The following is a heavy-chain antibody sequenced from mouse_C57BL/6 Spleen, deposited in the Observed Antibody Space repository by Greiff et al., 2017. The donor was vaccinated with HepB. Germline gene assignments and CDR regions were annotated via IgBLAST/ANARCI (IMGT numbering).Heavy chain of an antibody. Sequence: EVQGVESGGGLVKPGGSLKLSCAASGFTFSSYAMSWVRQTPEKRLEWVATISDGGSYTYYPDNVKGRFTISRDNAKNNLYLQMSHLKSEDTAMYYCARDHPIYYDYDGWYFDVWGTGTTVTVSS. CDR3: ARDHPIYYDYDGWYFDV. CDR2: ISDGGSYT. D-gene: IGHD2-4*01. V-gene: IGHV5-4*01. CDR1: GFTFSSYA. J-gene: IGHJ1*03.